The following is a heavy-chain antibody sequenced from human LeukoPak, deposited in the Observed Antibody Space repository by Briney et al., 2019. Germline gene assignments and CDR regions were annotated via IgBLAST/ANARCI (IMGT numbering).Heavy chain of an antibody. J-gene: IGHJ4*02. Sequence: HPGGSLRLSCAASGFTFSSYAMSWVRRAPGKGLEWVSAISGSGGRTYYADSVKGRFTFSRDNSKNTLYLQMNSLRAEDTALYYCAKSLGAYDYDNFYWGQGTLVTVSS. V-gene: IGHV3-23*01. CDR1: GFTFSSYA. CDR2: ISGSGGRT. CDR3: AKSLGAYDYDNFY. D-gene: IGHD5-12*01.